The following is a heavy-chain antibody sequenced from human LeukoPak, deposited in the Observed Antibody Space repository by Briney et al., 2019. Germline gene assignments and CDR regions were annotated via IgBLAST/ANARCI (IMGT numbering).Heavy chain of an antibody. Sequence: GGSLRLSCAASGFTFSSYSMNWVRQAPGKGLEWVSSISSSSSYIYYADSVKGRFTISRDNAKNSLYLQMNSLRAEDTAVYYCAKDYYDSSGLFDYWGQGTLVTVSS. CDR3: AKDYYDSSGLFDY. V-gene: IGHV3-21*04. CDR2: ISSSSSYI. J-gene: IGHJ4*02. D-gene: IGHD3-22*01. CDR1: GFTFSSYS.